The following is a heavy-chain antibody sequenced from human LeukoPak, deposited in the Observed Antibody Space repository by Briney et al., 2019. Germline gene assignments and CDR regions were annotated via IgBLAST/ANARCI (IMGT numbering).Heavy chain of an antibody. J-gene: IGHJ4*02. CDR1: GFTFSSYA. Sequence: GGSLRLSCAASGFTFSSYAMHWVRQAPGKGLEYVSVISSNGGSTYYANSAKGRFTISRDNSKNTLYLQMGSLRAEDMAVYYCARAVGYDTLTGYHDYWGQGTLVTVSS. D-gene: IGHD3-9*01. CDR2: ISSNGGST. V-gene: IGHV3-64*01. CDR3: ARAVGYDTLTGYHDY.